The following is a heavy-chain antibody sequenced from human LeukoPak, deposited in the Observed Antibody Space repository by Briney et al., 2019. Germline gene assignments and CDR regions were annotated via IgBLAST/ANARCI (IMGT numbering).Heavy chain of an antibody. CDR1: GYTFISFY. J-gene: IGHJ4*02. Sequence: GASVKVSCKASGYTFISFYMHWVRQAPGQGLEWMGIIDPSGGSTTYPQKFQGRVTMTRDMSTRTVYMELSSLGYEDTAVYYCARTSHYVDIAATIPYGIYYFDYWGQGTLVTVSS. V-gene: IGHV1-46*01. CDR2: IDPSGGST. CDR3: ARTSHYVDIAATIPYGIYYFDY. D-gene: IGHD5-12*01.